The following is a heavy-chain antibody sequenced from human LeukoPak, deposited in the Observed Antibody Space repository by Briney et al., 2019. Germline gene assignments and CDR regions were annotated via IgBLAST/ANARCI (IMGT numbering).Heavy chain of an antibody. V-gene: IGHV3-21*01. CDR1: GFTFSSYS. Sequence: AGGSLRLSCAASGFTFSSYSMNWVRQAPGKGLEWVSSISSSSSYIYYADSVKGRFTISRDNAKNSLYLQMNSLRAEDMAVYYCARNGVAGTYYGMDVWGQGTTVTVSS. J-gene: IGHJ6*02. CDR2: ISSSSSYI. D-gene: IGHD6-19*01. CDR3: ARNGVAGTYYGMDV.